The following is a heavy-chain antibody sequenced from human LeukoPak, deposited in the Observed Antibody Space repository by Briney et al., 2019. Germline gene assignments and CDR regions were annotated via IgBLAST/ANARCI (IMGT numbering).Heavy chain of an antibody. V-gene: IGHV4-30-4*08. CDR3: ARDDDSSGPGGWFDP. D-gene: IGHD3-22*01. CDR2: IYYSGST. Sequence: SQTLSLTCTVSGGSISSGDYYWSWIRQPPGKGLEWIGYIYYSGSTYYNPSLKSRVTISVDTSKNQFSLKLSSVTAADTAVSYCARDDDSSGPGGWFDPWGQGTLVTVSS. J-gene: IGHJ5*02. CDR1: GGSISSGDYY.